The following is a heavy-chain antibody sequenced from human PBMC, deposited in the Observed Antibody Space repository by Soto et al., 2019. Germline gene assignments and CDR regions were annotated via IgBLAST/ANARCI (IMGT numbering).Heavy chain of an antibody. CDR2: IYYSGST. D-gene: IGHD1-26*01. V-gene: IGHV4-59*08. CDR1: GGSISSYY. Sequence: QVQLQESGPGLVKPSETLSLTCTVSGGSISSYYWSWIRQPPGKGLEWIGYIYYSGSTNYNPSLRGRVTISVDTSKNQFSLKLSSVTAADPAVYYCAWGGGSPDYWGQGTLVTVSS. J-gene: IGHJ4*02. CDR3: AWGGGSPDY.